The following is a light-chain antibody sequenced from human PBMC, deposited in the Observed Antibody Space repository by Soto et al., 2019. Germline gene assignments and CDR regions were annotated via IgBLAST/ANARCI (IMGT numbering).Light chain of an antibody. CDR3: QQYGGSPRVT. V-gene: IGKV3-20*01. CDR1: QSVSSNY. Sequence: EIVLTQSPGTLSLSPGERATHSCRASQSVSSNYLAWYQQKPGQAPRLLIYGASSRATGIPDRFIGSGSGTDFTLTISRLEPEDFAVYYCQQYGGSPRVTFGGGTKVEIK. J-gene: IGKJ4*01. CDR2: GAS.